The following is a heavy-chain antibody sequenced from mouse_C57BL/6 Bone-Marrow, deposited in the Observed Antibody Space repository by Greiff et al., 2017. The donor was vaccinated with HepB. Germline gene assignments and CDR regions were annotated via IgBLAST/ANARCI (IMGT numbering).Heavy chain of an antibody. V-gene: IGHV3-6*01. CDR2: ISYDGSN. CDR3: ARERPFAY. Sequence: EVKLMESGPGLVKPSQSLSLTCSVTGYSITSGYYWNWIRQFPGNKLEWMGYISYDGSNNYNPSLKNRISITRDTSKNQFFLKLNSVTTEDTATYYCARERPFAYWGQGTLVTVSA. J-gene: IGHJ3*01. CDR1: GYSITSGYY.